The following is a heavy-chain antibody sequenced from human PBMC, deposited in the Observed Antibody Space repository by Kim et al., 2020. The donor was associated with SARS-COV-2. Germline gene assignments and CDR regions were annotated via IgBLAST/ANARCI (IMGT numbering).Heavy chain of an antibody. D-gene: IGHD6-6*01. CDR2: INHSGST. Sequence: SETLSLTCAVYGGSFSGYYWSWIRQPPGKGLEWIGEINHSGSTNYNPSLKSRVTISVDTSKNQFSLKLSSVTAADTAVYYCARGGIAARPPIFGYPYWGQGTLVTVSS. V-gene: IGHV4-34*01. CDR3: ARGGIAARPPIFGYPY. CDR1: GGSFSGYY. J-gene: IGHJ4*02.